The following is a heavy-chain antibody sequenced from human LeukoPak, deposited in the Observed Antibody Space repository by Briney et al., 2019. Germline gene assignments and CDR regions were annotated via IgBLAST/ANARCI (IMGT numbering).Heavy chain of an antibody. D-gene: IGHD3-16*01. V-gene: IGHV3-43D*03. Sequence: GGSLRLSCAASGFTFDDYAMHWVRQSPGKGLEWVSLISWDGDNTFYADSVKGRFTISRDNSKNSLYLQMNSLKPEDTALYYCAKEGGVGYYYFYYMDVWGKGTTVTVSS. CDR3: AKEGGVGYYYFYYMDV. CDR2: ISWDGDNT. CDR1: GFTFDDYA. J-gene: IGHJ6*03.